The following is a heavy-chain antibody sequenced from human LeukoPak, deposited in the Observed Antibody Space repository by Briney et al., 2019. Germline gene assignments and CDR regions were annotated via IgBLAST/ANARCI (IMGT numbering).Heavy chain of an antibody. CDR2: IHHSGST. Sequence: SETLSLTCTVSGGSISSGGYFWSWIRQPPGKGLEWIGYIHHSGSTYYNPSLKSRVTISVDTSKNQFSLKLSSVTAADTAVYYCARCSSTSCPWVWGQGTLVTVSS. J-gene: IGHJ4*02. CDR3: ARCSSTSCPWV. CDR1: GGSISSGGYF. D-gene: IGHD2-2*01. V-gene: IGHV4-30-2*01.